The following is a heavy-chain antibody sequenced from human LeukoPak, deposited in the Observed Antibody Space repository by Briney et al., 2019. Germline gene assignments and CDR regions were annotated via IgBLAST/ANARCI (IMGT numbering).Heavy chain of an antibody. V-gene: IGHV3-30*02. CDR1: GFTFSSYG. J-gene: IGHJ4*02. CDR3: AKDFRRANPNCSGGSCYSLLFDY. Sequence: PGGSLRLSCAASGFTFSSYGMHWVRQAPGKGLEWVAFIRYDGSNKYYADSVKGRFTISRDNSKNTLYLQMNSLRAEDTAVYYCAKDFRRANPNCSGGSCYSLLFDYWGQGTLVTVSS. D-gene: IGHD2-15*01. CDR2: IRYDGSNK.